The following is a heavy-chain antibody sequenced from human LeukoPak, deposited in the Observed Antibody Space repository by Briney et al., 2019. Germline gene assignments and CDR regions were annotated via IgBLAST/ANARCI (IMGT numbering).Heavy chain of an antibody. CDR1: GFTFSSYG. CDR2: IRYDGSNK. D-gene: IGHD3-22*01. V-gene: IGHV3-30*02. J-gene: IGHJ4*02. CDR3: AKSYYDSSGYYYVSYFDY. Sequence: GGSLRLSCAASGFTFSSYGMHWVRQAPGKGLEWVAFIRYDGSNKYYADSVKGRFTISRDNSKNTLYLQMNSLRAEDTAAYYCAKSYYDSSGYYYVSYFDYWGQGTLVTVSS.